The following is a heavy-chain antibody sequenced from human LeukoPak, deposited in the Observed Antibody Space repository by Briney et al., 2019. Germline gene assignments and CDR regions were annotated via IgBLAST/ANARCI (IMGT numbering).Heavy chain of an antibody. CDR2: ISGSGGST. V-gene: IGHV3-23*01. Sequence: GGSLRLSCAASGFTFSSYAMSWVRQAPGKGLEWVSAISGSGGSTYYADSVKGRFTISRDNSKNTLYLQMNSLRAEDTAVYYCAKDPNQLLYFRVDYWGQRALVTVSS. J-gene: IGHJ4*02. CDR3: AKDPNQLLYFRVDY. D-gene: IGHD2-2*02. CDR1: GFTFSSYA.